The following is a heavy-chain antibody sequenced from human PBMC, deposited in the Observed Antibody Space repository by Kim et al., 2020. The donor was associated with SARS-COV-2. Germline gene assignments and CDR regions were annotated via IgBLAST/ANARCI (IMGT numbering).Heavy chain of an antibody. CDR3: ARVPPRGFGESDY. J-gene: IGHJ4*02. V-gene: IGHV3-33*01. Sequence: YADSVKGRFTISRDNSKNTLYLQMNSLRAEDTAVYYCARVPPRGFGESDYWGQGTLVTVSS. D-gene: IGHD3-10*01.